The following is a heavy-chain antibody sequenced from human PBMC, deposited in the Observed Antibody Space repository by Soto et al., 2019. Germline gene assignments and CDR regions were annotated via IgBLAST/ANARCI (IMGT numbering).Heavy chain of an antibody. V-gene: IGHV3-15*01. D-gene: IGHD6-13*01. Sequence: EVQLVESGGGLVKPGGSLRLSCTASGFAFNNAWMSWVRQAPGKGLEWLGRIKSATDGGTADYAAPVKGRFTISRDDSRNTLYLQMIILETEDTAVYYCTTDWGISGWYLGDYWGQGTLVSVSS. CDR3: TTDWGISGWYLGDY. CDR1: GFAFNNAW. CDR2: IKSATDGGTA. J-gene: IGHJ4*02.